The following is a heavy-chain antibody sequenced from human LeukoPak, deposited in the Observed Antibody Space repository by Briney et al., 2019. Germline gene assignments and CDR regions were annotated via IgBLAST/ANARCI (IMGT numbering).Heavy chain of an antibody. V-gene: IGHV3-23*01. CDR2: ISGGSA. D-gene: IGHD3-9*01. CDR3: ATKRYFDWFTTDY. CDR1: GFTFSSYA. J-gene: IGHJ4*02. Sequence: PGGSLRLSCAASGFTFSSYAMSWVRQAPGKGLEWVSAISGGSADYADSVKGRFSISIDNSKNTLYLQMNSLRAEDTAVYYCATKRYFDWFTTDYWGQGTLVTVSS.